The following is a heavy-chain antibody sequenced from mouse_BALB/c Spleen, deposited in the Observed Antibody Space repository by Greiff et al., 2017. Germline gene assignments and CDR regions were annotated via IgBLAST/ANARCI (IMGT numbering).Heavy chain of an antibody. V-gene: IGHV5-12-1*01. Sequence: DVKLVESGGGLVKPGGSLKLSCAASGFAFSSYDMSWVRQTPEKRLEWVAYISSGGGSTYYPDTVKGRFTISRDNAKNTLYLQMSSLKSEDTAMYYCARQRGDYWGQGTSVTVSS. CDR2: ISSGGGST. J-gene: IGHJ4*01. CDR3: ARQRGDY. CDR1: GFAFSSYD.